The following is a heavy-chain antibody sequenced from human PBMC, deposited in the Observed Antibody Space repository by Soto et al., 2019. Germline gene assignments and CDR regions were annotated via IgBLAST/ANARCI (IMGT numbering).Heavy chain of an antibody. CDR2: IIPLFGTT. CDR3: ARGGVLYDGALDI. D-gene: IGHD5-12*01. J-gene: IGHJ3*02. CDR1: GGTFSRYA. Sequence: QVQLVQSGAEVTKPGSSVKVSCKASGGTFSRYAISWVRQAPGQGLEWIGGIIPLFGTTNYAQKFQDRVTITADESTSTANVDLSSLRFEDTAVYYCARGGVLYDGALDIWGQGTMVTVSS. V-gene: IGHV1-69*01.